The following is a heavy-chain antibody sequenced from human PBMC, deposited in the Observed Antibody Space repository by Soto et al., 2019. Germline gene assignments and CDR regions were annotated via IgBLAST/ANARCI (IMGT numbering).Heavy chain of an antibody. Sequence: SETLSLTCAVYGGSFSGYYWSWIRQPPGKGLEWIGEINHSGSTNYNPSLKSRVTISVDTSKNQFSLKLSSVTAADTAVYYCARGTQGSGYDGAGYYYYGMDVWGQGTTVTVSS. CDR1: GGSFSGYY. CDR2: INHSGST. CDR3: ARGTQGSGYDGAGYYYYGMDV. D-gene: IGHD3-3*01. J-gene: IGHJ6*02. V-gene: IGHV4-34*01.